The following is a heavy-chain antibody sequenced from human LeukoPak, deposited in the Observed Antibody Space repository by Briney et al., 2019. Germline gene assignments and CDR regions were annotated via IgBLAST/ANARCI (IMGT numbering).Heavy chain of an antibody. J-gene: IGHJ5*02. D-gene: IGHD3-10*01. CDR1: GGSISSSSYY. Sequence: PSETLSLTCTVSGGSISSSSYYWGWIRQPPGKGLEWIGSIYYSGSTYYNPSLKSRVTISVDTSKNQFSLKLSSVTAADTAVYYCARTRGVIITWVNWFDPWGQGTLVTVSS. CDR3: ARTRGVIITWVNWFDP. V-gene: IGHV4-39*01. CDR2: IYYSGST.